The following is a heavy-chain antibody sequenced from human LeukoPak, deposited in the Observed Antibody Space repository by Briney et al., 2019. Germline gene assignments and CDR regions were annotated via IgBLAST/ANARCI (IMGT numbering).Heavy chain of an antibody. CDR2: INPNSGGT. D-gene: IGHD1-26*01. V-gene: IGHV1-2*06. Sequence: AASVKVSCKASGYTFTGYYMHWVRQAPGQGLEWMGRINPNSGGTNYAQKFQGRVTMTRDTSISTAYMELRRLRSDDTAVYYCARVVLVGATGRYPEYFQHWGQGTLVTVSS. J-gene: IGHJ1*01. CDR3: ARVVLVGATGRYPEYFQH. CDR1: GYTFTGYY.